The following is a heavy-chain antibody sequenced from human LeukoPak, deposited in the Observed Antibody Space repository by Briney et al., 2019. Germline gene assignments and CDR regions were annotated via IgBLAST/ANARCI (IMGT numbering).Heavy chain of an antibody. Sequence: GGSLRLSCAASGFTFSSYAMHGVRQAPGKGLEWVAVISYDGSNKYYADSVKGRFTISRDNSKNTLYLQMNSLRVEDTAVYYCARECGTYLYYYYGMDVWGQGTTVTVSS. V-gene: IGHV3-30-3*01. CDR1: GFTFSSYA. CDR2: ISYDGSNK. CDR3: ARECGTYLYYYYGMDV. J-gene: IGHJ6*02. D-gene: IGHD1-26*01.